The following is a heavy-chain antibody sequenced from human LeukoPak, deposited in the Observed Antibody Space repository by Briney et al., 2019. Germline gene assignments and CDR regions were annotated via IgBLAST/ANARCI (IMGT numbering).Heavy chain of an antibody. CDR3: ARGYYYGSGSPLSFDY. V-gene: IGHV3-53*01. CDR2: IYSGGST. J-gene: IGHJ4*02. D-gene: IGHD3-10*01. Sequence: PGGSLRLSCAASGFTVSSNYMSWVRQAPGKGLEWVSVIYSGGSTYYADSVKGRFTISRDNSKNTLYLQMNSLRAEDTAVYYCARGYYYGSGSPLSFDYWGQGTLVTVSS. CDR1: GFTVSSNY.